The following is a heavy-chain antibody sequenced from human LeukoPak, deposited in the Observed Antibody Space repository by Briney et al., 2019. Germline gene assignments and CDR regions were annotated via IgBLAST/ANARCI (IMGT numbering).Heavy chain of an antibody. D-gene: IGHD6-13*01. CDR2: ISGSGGST. Sequence: GGSLRLSCAASGFTFSSYWMSWVRQAPGKGLEWVSAISGSGGSTYYADSVKGRFTISRDNSKNALYLQMNSLRAEDTAVYYCAKGDSSWLYYYGMDVWGQGTTVTVSS. J-gene: IGHJ6*02. CDR1: GFTFSSYW. CDR3: AKGDSSWLYYYGMDV. V-gene: IGHV3-23*01.